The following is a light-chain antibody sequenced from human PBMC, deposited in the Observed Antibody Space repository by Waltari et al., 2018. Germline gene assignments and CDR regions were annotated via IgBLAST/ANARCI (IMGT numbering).Light chain of an antibody. CDR1: SSDVGGYNL. J-gene: IGLJ1*01. CDR3: CSFAGSISVFTV. Sequence: QSALTQFASVSGSPGQSITISCTGTSSDVGGYNLVSWYQQHPGRAPKLIIYDVTKRPSGVSNRFSGSKSGNTASLTSSGLQAEDEADYYCCSFAGSISVFTVFGTGTTVTVL. V-gene: IGLV2-23*02. CDR2: DVT.